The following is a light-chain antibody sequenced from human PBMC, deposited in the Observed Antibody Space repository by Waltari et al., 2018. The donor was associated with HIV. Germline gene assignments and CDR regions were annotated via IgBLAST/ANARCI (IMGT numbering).Light chain of an antibody. CDR3: CSYAGSSTLEV. CDR1: SRDVGSYNL. J-gene: IGLJ2*01. Sequence: QSALTQPASVSGSSGQSITISCTGTSRDVGSYNLVSWYQQHPGKAPKLMIYEGSKRPSGVSNRFSGSKSGNTASLTISWLQAEDEADYYCCSYAGSSTLEVFGGGTKLTVL. V-gene: IGLV2-23*01. CDR2: EGS.